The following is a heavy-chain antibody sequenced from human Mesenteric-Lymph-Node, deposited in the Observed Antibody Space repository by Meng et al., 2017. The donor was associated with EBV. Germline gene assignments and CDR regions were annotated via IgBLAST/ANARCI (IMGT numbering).Heavy chain of an antibody. D-gene: IGHD1-1*01. CDR3: ARVGNAGAEYSQH. V-gene: IGHV1-8*01. CDR1: GYTFTGDN. Sequence: QVQLVQSGAEVKKPGASVKVSCKTSGYTFTGDNINWVRQATGQGLEWMGWINVISGNTGYAQKFQDRITMTRDTSISTAYMELSSLGSDDTAVYYCARVGNAGAEYSQHWGQGTLVTVSS. J-gene: IGHJ1*01. CDR2: INVISGNT.